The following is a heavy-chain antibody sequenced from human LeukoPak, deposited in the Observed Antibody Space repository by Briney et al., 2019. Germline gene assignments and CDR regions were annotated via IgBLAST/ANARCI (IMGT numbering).Heavy chain of an antibody. D-gene: IGHD2-2*01. CDR2: IYHSGST. CDR3: ARVEYCSSTSCFMEIDY. V-gene: IGHV4-38-2*01. Sequence: SETLSLTCAVSGYSISSGYYWGWIRQPPGKGLEWIGSIYHSGSTYYNPSLKSRVNISVDTSKNQFSLKLSSVTAADTAVYYCARVEYCSSTSCFMEIDYWGQGTLVTVSS. CDR1: GYSISSGYY. J-gene: IGHJ4*02.